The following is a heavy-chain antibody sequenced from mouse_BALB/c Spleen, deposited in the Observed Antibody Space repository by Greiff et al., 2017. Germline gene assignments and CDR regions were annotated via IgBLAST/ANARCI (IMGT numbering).Heavy chain of an antibody. CDR1: GFTFSSYA. V-gene: IGHV5-6-5*01. CDR3: AREDYDYDVYYAMDY. J-gene: IGHJ4*01. D-gene: IGHD2-4*01. CDR2: ISSGGST. Sequence: LVESGGGLVKPGGSLKLSCAASGFTFSSYAMSWVRQTPEKRLEWVASISSGGSTYYPDSVKGRFTISRDNARNILYLQMSSLRSEDTAMYYCAREDYDYDVYYAMDYWGQGTSVTVSS.